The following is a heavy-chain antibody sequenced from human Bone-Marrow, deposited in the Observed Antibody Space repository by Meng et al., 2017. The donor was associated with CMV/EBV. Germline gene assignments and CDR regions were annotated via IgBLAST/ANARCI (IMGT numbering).Heavy chain of an antibody. J-gene: IGHJ6*02. D-gene: IGHD6-6*01. CDR2: INPNSGGT. Sequence: ASVKVSCKASGYTFTGYYMHWVRQAPGQGLEWMGWINPNSGGTNYAQKFQGRVTMTRDTSISTAYMELSRLRSDDTAVYYCARDRIAAPRAGELDYYYYGMDVWGQGTTVTVSS. CDR1: GYTFTGYY. CDR3: ARDRIAAPRAGELDYYYYGMDV. V-gene: IGHV1-2*02.